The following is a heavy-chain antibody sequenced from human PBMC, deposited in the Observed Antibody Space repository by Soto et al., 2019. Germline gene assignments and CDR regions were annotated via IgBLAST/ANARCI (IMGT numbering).Heavy chain of an antibody. D-gene: IGHD1-1*01. Sequence: EVQLVESGGGLVKPGGSLRLSCAASGFTFSSYSMNWVRQAPGKGLEWVSSISSSSSYIYYADSVKGRLPISRDNAKNSLYLQMNSLRAEDTAVYYCARVPPYNVFDYWGQGTLVTVSS. CDR1: GFTFSSYS. J-gene: IGHJ4*02. CDR3: ARVPPYNVFDY. V-gene: IGHV3-21*01. CDR2: ISSSSSYI.